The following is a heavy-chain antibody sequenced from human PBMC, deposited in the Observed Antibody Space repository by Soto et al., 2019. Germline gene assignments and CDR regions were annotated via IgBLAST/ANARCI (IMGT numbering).Heavy chain of an antibody. Sequence: GGSLRLSCAASGFTFSSYAMNWVRQAPGKGLEWVSAISGSGGSIYYADSVKGRFTIPRDNSKNMLFLQMNSLRAEDTAVYYCSKTTTARIAVAPRGLFDYWGQGTLVTVSS. CDR1: GFTFSSYA. CDR3: SKTTTARIAVAPRGLFDY. D-gene: IGHD6-19*01. J-gene: IGHJ4*02. V-gene: IGHV3-23*01. CDR2: ISGSGGSI.